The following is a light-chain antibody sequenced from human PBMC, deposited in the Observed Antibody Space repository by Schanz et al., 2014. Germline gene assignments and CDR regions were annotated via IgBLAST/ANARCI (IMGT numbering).Light chain of an antibody. CDR1: QSVGSN. CDR2: GAS. J-gene: IGKJ3*01. Sequence: EIVMTQSPATLSVSPGKRATLSCRASQSVGSNLAWYQQKPGQAPRLLIYGASSRATGIPDRFTGSGSGTDFTLTISRLEPEDFAVYYCQQYGTSLFTFGPGTKVDVK. V-gene: IGKV3-20*01. CDR3: QQYGTSLFT.